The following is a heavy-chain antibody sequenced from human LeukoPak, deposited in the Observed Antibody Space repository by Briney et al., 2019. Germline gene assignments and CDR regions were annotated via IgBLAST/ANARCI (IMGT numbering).Heavy chain of an antibody. CDR2: IRYDGSNK. Sequence: PGGSLRLSCAASGFTFSSYGMHWVRQAPGKGLEWVAFIRYDGSNKYYADSVKGRFTISRDNSKNTLYLQMNSLRVEDTAVYYSTRGYYYYMDVWGKGTTVTVSS. CDR3: TRGYYYYMDV. J-gene: IGHJ6*03. CDR1: GFTFSSYG. V-gene: IGHV3-30*02.